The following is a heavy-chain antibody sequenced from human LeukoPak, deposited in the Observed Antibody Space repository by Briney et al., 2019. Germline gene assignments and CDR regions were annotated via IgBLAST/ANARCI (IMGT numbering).Heavy chain of an antibody. CDR2: INPNSGGT. CDR3: ARGQGGYDAKNNWFDP. V-gene: IGHV1-2*02. J-gene: IGHJ5*02. D-gene: IGHD3-16*01. CDR1: GYTFTGYY. Sequence: GASVKVSCKASGYTFTGYYMHWVRQAPGQGLEWMGWINPNSGGTNYAQKFQGRVTMTRDTSISTAYMELSRLRSDDTAVYYCARGQGGYDAKNNWFDPWGQGTLVTVSS.